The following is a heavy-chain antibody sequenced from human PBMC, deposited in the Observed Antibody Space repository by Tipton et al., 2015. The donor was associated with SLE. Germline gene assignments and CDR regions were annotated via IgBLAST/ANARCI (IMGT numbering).Heavy chain of an antibody. Sequence: LRLSCTVSGGSISSGGYYWSWIRQHPGKGLEWIGYIYYSGSTYYNPSLKSRVTISVDTSKNQFSLKLSSVTAADTAVYYCARGASGCSSASCPFDYWGQGTLVTVSS. D-gene: IGHD2-2*01. J-gene: IGHJ4*02. V-gene: IGHV4-31*03. CDR1: GGSISSGGYY. CDR3: ARGASGCSSASCPFDY. CDR2: IYYSGST.